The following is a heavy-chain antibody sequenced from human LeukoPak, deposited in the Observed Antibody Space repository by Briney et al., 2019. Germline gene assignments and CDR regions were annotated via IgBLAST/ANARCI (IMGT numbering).Heavy chain of an antibody. Sequence: WASVKVSCKASGGTFSSYIINWVRQASGQGLEWMGGIIPIFGTASYAQNFQGRVTITADESTNTAYMELSSLRSEDTAVYYCAGAGGATEFDYWGQGTLVTVSS. J-gene: IGHJ4*02. CDR2: IIPIFGTA. CDR1: GGTFSSYI. CDR3: AGAGGATEFDY. D-gene: IGHD1-26*01. V-gene: IGHV1-69*13.